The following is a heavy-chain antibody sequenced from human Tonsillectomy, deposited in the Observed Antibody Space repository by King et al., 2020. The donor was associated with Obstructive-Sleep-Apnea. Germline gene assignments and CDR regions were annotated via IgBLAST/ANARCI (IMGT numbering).Heavy chain of an antibody. CDR2: ISYDGSNK. J-gene: IGHJ4*02. Sequence: VQLVESGGGVVQPGRSLRLSCAASGFTFSSYAMHWVRQAPGKGLEWVAVISYDGSNKYYADSVKGRFTISRDNCKNTLYLQMNSLRAEDTAVYYCARDGGRMGESSLYRGAVDYWGQGTLVTVSS. CDR3: ARDGGRMGESSLYRGAVDY. CDR1: GFTFSSYA. V-gene: IGHV3-30-3*01. D-gene: IGHD3-16*02.